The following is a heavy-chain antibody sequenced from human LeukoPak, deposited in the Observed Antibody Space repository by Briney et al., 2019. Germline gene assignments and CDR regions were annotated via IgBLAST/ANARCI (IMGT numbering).Heavy chain of an antibody. CDR3: ASAQLNSGWLFDY. CDR2: ISYDGSNK. J-gene: IGHJ4*02. Sequence: PGGSLRLSCAASGFTFNNYGMHWVRQAPGKGLEWVAVISYDGSNKYYADSVKGRFTISRDNSKNTLYLQMNSLRAEDTAVYYCASAQLNSGWLFDYWGQGTLVTVSS. D-gene: IGHD6-19*01. V-gene: IGHV3-30*03. CDR1: GFTFNNYG.